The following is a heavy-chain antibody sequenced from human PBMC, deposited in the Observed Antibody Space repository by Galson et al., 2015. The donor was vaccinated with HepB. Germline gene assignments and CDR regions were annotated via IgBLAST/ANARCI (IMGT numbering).Heavy chain of an antibody. CDR1: GFTFSAYW. V-gene: IGHV3-7*03. D-gene: IGHD3-16*01. CDR2: VNLDGSEM. Sequence: SLRLSCAASGFTFSAYWMNWVRQVPGKGLEWVADVNLDGSEMYYADSVKGRFTISRDNAERSVSLHMYSLRAEDTAVYYCAREVMIRTLAHKTPDYWGQGTLVTVSS. CDR3: AREVMIRTLAHKTPDY. J-gene: IGHJ4*02.